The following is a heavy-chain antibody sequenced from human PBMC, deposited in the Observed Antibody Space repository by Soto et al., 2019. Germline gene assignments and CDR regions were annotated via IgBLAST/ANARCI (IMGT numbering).Heavy chain of an antibody. CDR1: GITVSSNY. CDR3: ARDVNQESTVAAYYFDY. Sequence: GSLRLSCAAPGITVSSNYMNWVRQPPGKGLEWIGYIYYSGSTNYNPSLKSRVTISVDTSKNQFSLKLSSVTAADTAVYYCARDVNQESTVAAYYFDYWGRGTLVTVSS. J-gene: IGHJ4*02. D-gene: IGHD6-19*01. CDR2: IYYSGST. V-gene: IGHV4-59*02.